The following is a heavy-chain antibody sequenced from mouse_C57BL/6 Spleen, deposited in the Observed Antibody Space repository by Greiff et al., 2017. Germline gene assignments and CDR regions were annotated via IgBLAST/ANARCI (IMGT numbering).Heavy chain of an antibody. J-gene: IGHJ1*03. V-gene: IGHV1-69*01. CDR1: GYTFTSYW. CDR2: IDPSGSYT. Sequence: QVQLQQPGAELVMPGASVKLSCKASGYTFTSYWMHWVKQRPGQGLEWIGEIDPSGSYTNYNQKFKGKYTLTVDKSSSTAYMQLSSLTSEDSAVYYCASWGYDGSRYWYFGGWGTGTTVTV. D-gene: IGHD2-3*01. CDR3: ASWGYDGSRYWYFGG.